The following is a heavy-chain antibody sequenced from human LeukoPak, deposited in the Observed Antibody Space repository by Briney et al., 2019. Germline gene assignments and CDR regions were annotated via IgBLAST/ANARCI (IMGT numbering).Heavy chain of an antibody. CDR2: IIPIFGTA. CDR3: ASGYYDSSGYKSLNY. V-gene: IGHV1-69*06. CDR1: GGTFSSYA. D-gene: IGHD3-22*01. Sequence: GASVKVSCKASGGTFSSYAISWVRQAPGQGLEWMGGIIPIFGTANYAQKFQGRVTITADKSTSTAYMELSSLRSEDTAVYYCASGYYDSSGYKSLNYWGQGTLVTVSS. J-gene: IGHJ4*02.